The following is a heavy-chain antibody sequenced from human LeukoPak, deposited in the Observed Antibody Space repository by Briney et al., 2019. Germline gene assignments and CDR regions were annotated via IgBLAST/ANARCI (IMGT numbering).Heavy chain of an antibody. Sequence: SETLSLTCAVYGGSFSGYYWSWIRQPPGKGLEWIGEINHSGSTNYNPSLKSGDTISVDTSKKQLSLKLSSVTAADTAVYYCANTGYGDYVLMGWGQGTLVTVSS. CDR1: GGSFSGYY. CDR2: INHSGST. V-gene: IGHV4-34*01. J-gene: IGHJ4*02. D-gene: IGHD4-17*01. CDR3: ANTGYGDYVLMG.